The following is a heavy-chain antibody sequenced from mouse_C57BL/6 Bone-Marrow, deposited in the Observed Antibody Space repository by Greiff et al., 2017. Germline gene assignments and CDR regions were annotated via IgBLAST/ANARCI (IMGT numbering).Heavy chain of an antibody. Sequence: QVQLQQSGAELVMPGASVKLSCKASGYTFTSYWMHWVKQRPGQGLEWIGEIDPSDSYTNYNQKFKGKSTLTVDKSSSTAYMQLSSLTSEDSAVYYCARSYDYFAYWGQGTLVTVSA. CDR3: ARSYDYFAY. CDR2: IDPSDSYT. J-gene: IGHJ3*01. V-gene: IGHV1-69*01. D-gene: IGHD2-4*01. CDR1: GYTFTSYW.